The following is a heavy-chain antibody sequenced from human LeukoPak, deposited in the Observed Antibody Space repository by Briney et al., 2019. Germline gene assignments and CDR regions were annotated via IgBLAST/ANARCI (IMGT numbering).Heavy chain of an antibody. D-gene: IGHD6-13*01. CDR3: ARDSRYDSGWFDDGLDV. CDR1: GDSMRSYY. CDR2: MDDRGDT. J-gene: IGHJ6*02. Sequence: SETLSLTCTVSGDSMRSYYWSWIRQAPGKGLEWLGHMDDRGDTKYNPSLKGRGSISVDTSKNQFSLKLRSVTAADTAVYYCARDSRYDSGWFDDGLDVWGPGTTVTVSS. V-gene: IGHV4-59*01.